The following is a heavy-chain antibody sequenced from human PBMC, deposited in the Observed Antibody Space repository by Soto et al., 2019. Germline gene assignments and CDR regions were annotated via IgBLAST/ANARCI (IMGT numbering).Heavy chain of an antibody. CDR2: IYWDDDK. CDR3: AHSSSWNDAFDI. D-gene: IGHD6-13*01. Sequence: QITLKESGPTLVKPTQTLTRTCTSSGFSLSTGGVGVGWIRQPPGKALEWLALIYWDDDKHYSPSLKNRLTKTNDTSKNQVVLTMTNVDPMDIATYSCAHSSSWNDAFDIWGEGTMVT. CDR1: GFSLSTGGVG. J-gene: IGHJ3*02. V-gene: IGHV2-5*02.